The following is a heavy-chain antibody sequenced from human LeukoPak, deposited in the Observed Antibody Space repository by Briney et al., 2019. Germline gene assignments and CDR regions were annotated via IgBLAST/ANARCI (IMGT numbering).Heavy chain of an antibody. V-gene: IGHV1-46*01. D-gene: IGHD2-21*02. CDR1: GYTFTSYY. CDR2: INPSGGST. J-gene: IGHJ3*02. CDR3: AREPQRIVVVTASDAFDI. Sequence: ASVKVSCKASGYTFTSYYMHWVRQAPGQGLEWMGIINPSGGSTSYAQKFQGRVTMTRDTSTSTVYMELSSLRSEDTAVYYCAREPQRIVVVTASDAFDIWGQGTMVTVSS.